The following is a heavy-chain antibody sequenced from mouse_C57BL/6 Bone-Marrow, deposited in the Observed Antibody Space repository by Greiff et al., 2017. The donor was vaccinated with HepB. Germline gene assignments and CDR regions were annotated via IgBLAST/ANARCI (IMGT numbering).Heavy chain of an antibody. CDR2: IRNKANNHAT. Sequence: EVKLMESGGGLVQPGGSMKLSCAASGFTFSDAWMDWVRQSPEKGLEWVAEIRNKANNHATYYAESVKGRFTISRDDSKSSVYLQMNSLRAEDTGIYYCTRTTVVAHYYAMDYWGQGTSVTVSS. V-gene: IGHV6-6*01. CDR3: TRTTVVAHYYAMDY. D-gene: IGHD1-1*01. CDR1: GFTFSDAW. J-gene: IGHJ4*01.